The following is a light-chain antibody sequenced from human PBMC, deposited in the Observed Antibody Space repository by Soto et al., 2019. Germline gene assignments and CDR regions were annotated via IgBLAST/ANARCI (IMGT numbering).Light chain of an antibody. Sequence: VHITHSPSTLSASVGDRVTITCRASQSISSWLSWYQQKPGKAPKLMIYKASTLKSGVPSRFSGSGSGTEFTLTISSLQPDDFANYCCQQYNSYWTFGQGTKVDIK. CDR2: KAS. CDR3: QQYNSYWT. CDR1: QSISSW. V-gene: IGKV1-5*03. J-gene: IGKJ1*01.